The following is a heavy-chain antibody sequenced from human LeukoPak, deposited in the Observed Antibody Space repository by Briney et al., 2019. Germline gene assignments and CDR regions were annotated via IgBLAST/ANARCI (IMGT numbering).Heavy chain of an antibody. CDR2: ISGSGGST. V-gene: IGHV3-23*01. Sequence: GGSLRLSCAASGFTFSSYAMNWVRQAPGKGLEWVSAISGSGGSTFYADSVKGRFTISRDNSKNTLYLQMNSLRAEDTAVYYCAKDSWSRNGIYDPFDIWGQGTMVIVSS. D-gene: IGHD2-8*01. CDR1: GFTFSSYA. J-gene: IGHJ3*02. CDR3: AKDSWSRNGIYDPFDI.